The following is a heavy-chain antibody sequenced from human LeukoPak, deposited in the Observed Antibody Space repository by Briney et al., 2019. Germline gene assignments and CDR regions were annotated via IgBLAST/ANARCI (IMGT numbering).Heavy chain of an antibody. CDR2: INTYNGNT. CDR3: ARDTPQHLKRFDY. J-gene: IGHJ4*02. Sequence: ASVKVSCKASGYTLNKFGMSWVRQAPGQGLEWLGWINTYNGNTKLGEKFQGRVTMTTDTSTSIVYMELTSLRTDDTAVYFSARDTPQHLKRFDYWGQGTLITVSS. CDR1: GYTLNKFG. V-gene: IGHV1-18*01. D-gene: IGHD6-13*01.